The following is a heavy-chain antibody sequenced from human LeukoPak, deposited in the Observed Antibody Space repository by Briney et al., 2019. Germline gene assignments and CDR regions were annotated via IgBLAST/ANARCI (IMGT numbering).Heavy chain of an antibody. CDR3: AVQGLRYFSRY. Sequence: GGSLRLSCAASGFTFSSYWMHWVRQAPGKGLVWVSRINSDGSSTSYADSVKGRFTISRDNAKNSLYLQMNSLRAEDTAVYYCAVQGLRYFSRYWGQGTLVTVSS. J-gene: IGHJ4*02. CDR2: INSDGSST. CDR1: GFTFSSYW. V-gene: IGHV3-74*01. D-gene: IGHD3-9*01.